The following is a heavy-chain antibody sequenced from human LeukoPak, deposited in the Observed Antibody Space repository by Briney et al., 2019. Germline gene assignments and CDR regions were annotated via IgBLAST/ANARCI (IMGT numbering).Heavy chain of an antibody. D-gene: IGHD2-21*02. J-gene: IGHJ4*02. CDR2: IGTTSGAI. CDR1: GFTFNAFG. Sequence: GRSLRLSCAASGFTFNAFGMNWVRQAPGKGLEWVSYIGTTSGAIYYADSVKGRFTISRDSAKNSLYLQMNSLRAEDTAVYYCARFRTWGDKAFDYWGQGTLVTVSS. CDR3: ARFRTWGDKAFDY. V-gene: IGHV3-48*01.